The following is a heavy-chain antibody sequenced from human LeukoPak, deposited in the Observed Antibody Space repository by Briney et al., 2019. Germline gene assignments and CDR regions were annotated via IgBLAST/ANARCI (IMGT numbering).Heavy chain of an antibody. D-gene: IGHD3-22*01. CDR1: GGTFSSYA. Sequence: ASVKVSCKASGGTFSSYAISWVRQAPGQGLEWMGGIIPIFGTANYAQKFQGRVTITADESTSTAYMELSSLRSEDTAVYYCAREAGDYYDSSGYYWAAFDIWGQGTMVTASS. CDR3: AREAGDYYDSSGYYWAAFDI. CDR2: IIPIFGTA. J-gene: IGHJ3*02. V-gene: IGHV1-69*13.